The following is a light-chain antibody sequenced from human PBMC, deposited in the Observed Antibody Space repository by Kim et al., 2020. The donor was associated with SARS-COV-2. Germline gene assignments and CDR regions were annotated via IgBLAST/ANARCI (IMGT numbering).Light chain of an antibody. CDR1: QNINIY. J-gene: IGKJ1*01. CDR3: QQSYSMPT. V-gene: IGKV1-39*01. Sequence: DIQMTQSPSSLSASVGDRVTITCRASQNINIYLNWYQHEPGKAPDLLIYAGSSLLSGVPSRFSGSGSGTDFTLTISSLQPEDFATYYCQQSYSMPTFGQGTKVDIK. CDR2: AGS.